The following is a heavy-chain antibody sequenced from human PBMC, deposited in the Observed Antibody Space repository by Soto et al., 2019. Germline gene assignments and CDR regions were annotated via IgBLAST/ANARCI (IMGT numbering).Heavy chain of an antibody. CDR3: ARFPARSYLGAFDI. V-gene: IGHV1-69*13. J-gene: IGHJ3*02. CDR2: IIPIFGTA. D-gene: IGHD1-26*01. CDR1: GGTFSSYA. Sequence: GASVKVSCKASGGTFSSYAISWVRQAPGQGLEWMGGIIPIFGTANYAQKFQGRVTITADESTSTAYMELRSLRSDDTAVYYCARFPARSYLGAFDIWGQGTMVTVSS.